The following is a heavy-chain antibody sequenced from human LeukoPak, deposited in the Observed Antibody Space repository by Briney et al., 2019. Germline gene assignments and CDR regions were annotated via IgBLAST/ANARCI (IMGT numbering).Heavy chain of an antibody. D-gene: IGHD3-16*02. CDR3: AKGPYDYVWGSYRYTSKFDY. V-gene: IGHV3-23*01. J-gene: IGHJ4*02. Sequence: PGGSLRLSCAASGFTFSSYAMSWVRQAPVKVLEWVSAISGSGGSTYYADAVKGRFTISRDNSKNTLYLQMNSLRAEDTAVYYCAKGPYDYVWGSYRYTSKFDYWGQGTLVTVSS. CDR2: ISGSGGST. CDR1: GFTFSSYA.